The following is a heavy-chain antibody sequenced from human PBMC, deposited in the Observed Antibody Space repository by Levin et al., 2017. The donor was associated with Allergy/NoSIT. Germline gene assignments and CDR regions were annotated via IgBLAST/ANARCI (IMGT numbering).Heavy chain of an antibody. J-gene: IGHJ5*02. Sequence: GESLKISCKASGYTFTSYDINWVRQATGQGLEWMGWMNPNSGNTGYAQKFQGRVTMTRNTSINTAYMELSSLRSDDTAVYYCARDRTSEDWFDPWGQGTLVTVSS. V-gene: IGHV1-8*01. CDR3: ARDRTSEDWFDP. D-gene: IGHD1-7*01. CDR2: MNPNSGNT. CDR1: GYTFTSYD.